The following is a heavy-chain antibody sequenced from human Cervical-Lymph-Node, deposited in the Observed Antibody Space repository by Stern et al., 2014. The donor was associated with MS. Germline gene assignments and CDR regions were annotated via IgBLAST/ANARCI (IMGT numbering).Heavy chain of an antibody. Sequence: QVQLVESGAEVKKPGSSMNVSCKTSGGTFSSSYAITWLRQAPGQGFEWMGRIIPILGLANYAHNFQGRVTITADTSTNTTYLELSSLRSEDTAVYYCARGIVSNRAAATQHNLFDPWGQGTLVTVSS. CDR3: ARGIVSNRAAATQHNLFDP. V-gene: IGHV1-69*09. CDR1: GGTFSSSYA. D-gene: IGHD2-15*01. J-gene: IGHJ5*02. CDR2: IIPILGLA.